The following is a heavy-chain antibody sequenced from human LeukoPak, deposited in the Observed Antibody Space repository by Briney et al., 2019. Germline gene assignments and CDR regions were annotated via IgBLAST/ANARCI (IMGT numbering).Heavy chain of an antibody. CDR3: AKDIPSMTSYYLFDY. CDR1: GFTVSSNY. Sequence: GGSLRLSCAASGFTVSSNYMSWVRQAPGKGLEWVSVIYSGGNTYYTDSVKGRFTISRDNSKNTLYLQMNSLRAEDTAVYYCAKDIPSMTSYYLFDYWGQGTLVTVSS. V-gene: IGHV3-66*01. J-gene: IGHJ4*02. D-gene: IGHD1-26*01. CDR2: IYSGGNT.